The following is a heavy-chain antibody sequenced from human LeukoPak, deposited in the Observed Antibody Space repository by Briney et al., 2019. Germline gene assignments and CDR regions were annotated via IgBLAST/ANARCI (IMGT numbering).Heavy chain of an antibody. CDR2: ISYDGSNK. D-gene: IGHD6-6*01. Sequence: PGGSLRLSCAASGFTFSSYAMHWVRQAPGKGLEWVAVISYDGSNKYYADSVKGRFTISRDNSKNTLYLQMNSLRAEDTAVYYCARPRSSSFLFDYWGQGTLVTVSS. J-gene: IGHJ4*02. V-gene: IGHV3-30-3*01. CDR1: GFTFSSYA. CDR3: ARPRSSSFLFDY.